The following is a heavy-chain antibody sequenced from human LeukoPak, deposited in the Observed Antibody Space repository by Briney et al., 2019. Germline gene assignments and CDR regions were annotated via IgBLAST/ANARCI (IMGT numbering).Heavy chain of an antibody. D-gene: IGHD3-10*01. V-gene: IGHV4-59*08. CDR3: ARHNLYYYGSGSYYDTYSLDY. J-gene: IGHJ4*02. CDR2: IYYSGST. Sequence: SETLSFTCTVSGGSISSYYWSWIRQPPGKGLEWIGYIYYSGSTNYNPSLKSRVTISVDTSKNQFSLKLSSVTAADTAVYYCARHNLYYYGSGSYYDTYSLDYWGQGTLVTVSS. CDR1: GGSISSYY.